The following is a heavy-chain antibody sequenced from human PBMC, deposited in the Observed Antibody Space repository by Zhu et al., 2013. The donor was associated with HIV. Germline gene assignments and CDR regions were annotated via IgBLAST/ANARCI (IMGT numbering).Heavy chain of an antibody. CDR2: ISAYNGNT. J-gene: IGHJ4*02. Sequence: QVQLVQSGAEVKKPGASVKVSCKASGYTFTSYGISWVRQAPGQGLEWMGWISAYNGNTNYAQKLQGRVTMTTDTSTSTAYMELRSLRSDDTAVYYCARLRDLMVYAPPVGMFDYWGQGTLVTVSS. D-gene: IGHD2-8*01. V-gene: IGHV1-18*01. CDR3: ARLRDLMVYAPPVGMFDY. CDR1: GYTFTSYG.